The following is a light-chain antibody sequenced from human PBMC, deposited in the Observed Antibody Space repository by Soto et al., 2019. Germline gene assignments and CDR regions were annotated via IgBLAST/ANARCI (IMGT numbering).Light chain of an antibody. Sequence: QSVLTQPRSVSGSPGQSVTISCTGTSSDVGGYNYASWYLQHPGKAPKVMIYDVSKRPSGVPDRFSGSKSGNTASLTISGLQSEDEADYYCSLYTSENAYVFGTGTKVTVL. CDR1: SSDVGGYNY. CDR3: SLYTSENAYV. J-gene: IGLJ1*01. CDR2: DVS. V-gene: IGLV2-11*01.